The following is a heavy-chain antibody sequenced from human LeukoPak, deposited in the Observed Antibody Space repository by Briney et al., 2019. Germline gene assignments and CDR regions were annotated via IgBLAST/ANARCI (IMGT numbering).Heavy chain of an antibody. D-gene: IGHD2-2*01. Sequence: PSETLSLTCTVSGGSISRSSFYWGWIRQPPGKGLEWIGSIYYSGSTYYNPSLKSRVIISVDTSKNQFSLKLSSVTAADTAVYYCARGDCSSTSCYNGGYYYYGMDVWGQGTTVTVSS. J-gene: IGHJ6*02. CDR1: GGSISRSSFY. CDR2: IYYSGST. V-gene: IGHV4-39*07. CDR3: ARGDCSSTSCYNGGYYYYGMDV.